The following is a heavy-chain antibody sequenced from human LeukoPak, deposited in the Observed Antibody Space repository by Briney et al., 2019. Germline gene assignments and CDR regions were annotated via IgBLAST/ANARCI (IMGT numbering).Heavy chain of an antibody. V-gene: IGHV3-13*01. CDR2: IGTAGDT. CDR1: GFTFSSYD. CDR3: ARGGPAHYGSGSYYDY. Sequence: PGGSLRLSCAASGFTFSSYDMPWVRQATGKGLEWVSAIGTAGDTYYPGSVKGRFTISRENAKNSLCLQMNSLRAGDTAVYYCARGGPAHYGSGSYYDYWGQGTLVTVSS. J-gene: IGHJ4*02. D-gene: IGHD3-10*01.